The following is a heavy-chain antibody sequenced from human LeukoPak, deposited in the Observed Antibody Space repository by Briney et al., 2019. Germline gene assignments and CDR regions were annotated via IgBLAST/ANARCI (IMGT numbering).Heavy chain of an antibody. CDR1: GFTFSSYS. CDR2: ISSSSSYI. CDR3: VRGFRGGPFDY. D-gene: IGHD3-10*01. V-gene: IGHV3-21*04. Sequence: GGSLRLPCAASGFTFSSYSMNWVRQAPGKGLEWVSSISSSSSYIYYADSVKGRFTISRDNAKNSLYLQMNSLRAEDTALYYCVRGFRGGPFDYWGQGTLVTVSS. J-gene: IGHJ4*02.